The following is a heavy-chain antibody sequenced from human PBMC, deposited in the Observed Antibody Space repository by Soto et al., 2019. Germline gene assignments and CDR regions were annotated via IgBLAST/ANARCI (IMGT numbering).Heavy chain of an antibody. Sequence: LSCAASGFTFSLYAMIWVRQAPGKGLEWVSSVSSGSSYIYSADSLKGRFTISRDDAKNSLYLQMNSLRADDTAIYYCVRARATDSRPDYWGQGSLVTVSS. J-gene: IGHJ4*02. CDR3: VRARATDSRPDY. D-gene: IGHD3-22*01. CDR1: GFTFSLYA. V-gene: IGHV3-21*01. CDR2: VSSGSSYI.